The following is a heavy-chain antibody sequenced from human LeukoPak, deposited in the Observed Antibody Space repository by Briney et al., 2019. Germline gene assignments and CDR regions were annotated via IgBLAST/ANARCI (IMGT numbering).Heavy chain of an antibody. Sequence: ASVKVSCKASGGTFSSYAISWVRQAPGQGLEWMGGIIPIFGTANYAQKFQGRVTITADKSTSTAYMELSSLRSEDTAVYYCAREWIGLFTTVGATYGMDVWGQGTTVTVSS. D-gene: IGHD1-26*01. CDR3: AREWIGLFTTVGATYGMDV. CDR2: IIPIFGTA. CDR1: GGTFSSYA. J-gene: IGHJ6*02. V-gene: IGHV1-69*06.